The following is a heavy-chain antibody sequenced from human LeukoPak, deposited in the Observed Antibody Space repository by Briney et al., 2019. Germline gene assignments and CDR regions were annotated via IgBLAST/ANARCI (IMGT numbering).Heavy chain of an antibody. CDR1: SGSISSYY. D-gene: IGHD4-17*01. J-gene: IGHJ4*02. Sequence: SETLSLTCTVSSGSISSYYWSWIRQPPGKGLEWIGYIHSNGNNNYNPSLKSRVTVSVDTSKNQFSLKLTSVTAADAAVYFCAKGVTTFDSWGQGTLVTVSS. CDR3: AKGVTTFDS. CDR2: IHSNGNN. V-gene: IGHV4-59*01.